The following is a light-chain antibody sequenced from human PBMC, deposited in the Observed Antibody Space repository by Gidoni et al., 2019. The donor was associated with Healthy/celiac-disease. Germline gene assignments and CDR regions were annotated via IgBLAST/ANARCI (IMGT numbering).Light chain of an antibody. Sequence: SYELTQPPSVSVSPGQTASITCPGDKLGDKYACWYQQKPGQSPVLVIYQDSKRPSGIPERFSGSSSGNTATLTISGTQAMDEADYYCQAWDSSTEVVFGGGTKLTVL. CDR2: QDS. CDR1: KLGDKY. J-gene: IGLJ2*01. V-gene: IGLV3-1*01. CDR3: QAWDSSTEVV.